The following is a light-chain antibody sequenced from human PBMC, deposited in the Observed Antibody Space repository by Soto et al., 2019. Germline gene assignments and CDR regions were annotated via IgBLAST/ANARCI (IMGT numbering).Light chain of an antibody. CDR2: GNS. CDR3: QSYNSRRGGWV. V-gene: IGLV1-40*01. J-gene: IGLJ3*02. Sequence: QSVLTQPPSVSGAPGQRVTISCTGSSSNIGAGYDVHWYQQLPGTAPKLLIYGNSNRPSGVPDRFSGSKSGTSASLAITGLQAEDEADYYYQSYNSRRGGWVFGGGTKLTVL. CDR1: SSNIGAGYD.